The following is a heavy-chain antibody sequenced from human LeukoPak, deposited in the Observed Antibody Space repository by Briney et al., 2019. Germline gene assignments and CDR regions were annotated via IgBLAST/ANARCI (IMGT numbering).Heavy chain of an antibody. D-gene: IGHD2-15*01. J-gene: IGHJ4*02. V-gene: IGHV1-69*06. CDR3: ARTDCSGGSCYGTLGD. CDR2: IIPIFGTA. Sequence: ASVKVSCKASGGTFSSYAISWVRQAPGQGLEWMGGIIPIFGTANYAQKFQGRVTITADKSTSTAYMELRSLRSDDTAVYYCARTDCSGGSCYGTLGDWGQGTLVTVSS. CDR1: GGTFSSYA.